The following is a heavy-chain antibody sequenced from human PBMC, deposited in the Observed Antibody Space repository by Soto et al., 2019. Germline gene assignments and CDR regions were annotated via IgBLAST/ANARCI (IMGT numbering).Heavy chain of an antibody. D-gene: IGHD6-19*01. V-gene: IGHV3-74*01. CDR3: VRGEGGWETY. CDR2: INSDGSST. Sequence: GGSLRLSCAASGFTFSSYWMHWVRQAPGKGLVWVSRINSDGSSTTYADSVRGRFTISRDNAKNTLYLQMNSLRAEDTAVYYCVRGEGGWETYWGQGTLVTVSS. J-gene: IGHJ4*02. CDR1: GFTFSSYW.